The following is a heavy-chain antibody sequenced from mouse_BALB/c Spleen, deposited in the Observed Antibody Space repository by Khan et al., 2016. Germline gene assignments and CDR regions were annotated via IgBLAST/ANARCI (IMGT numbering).Heavy chain of an antibody. D-gene: IGHD1-2*01. CDR2: ISTYYVDA. Sequence: QVQLQQSGAELVRPGVSVKISCKGSGYTFTDYDMHWVKQSHAKSLEWIGIISTYYVDATYNQKLKDKATMTVDKSSNTAYMELARLTSEDSAIYYCVRGTTALYYALDYWGQGTSVTVSS. V-gene: IGHV1S137*01. CDR1: GYTFTDYD. J-gene: IGHJ4*01. CDR3: VRGTTALYYALDY.